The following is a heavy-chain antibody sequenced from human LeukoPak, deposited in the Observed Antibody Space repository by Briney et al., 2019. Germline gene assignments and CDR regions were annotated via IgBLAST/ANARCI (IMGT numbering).Heavy chain of an antibody. CDR1: GGTFSSYA. J-gene: IGHJ4*02. Sequence: ASVKASCKASGGTFSSYAISWVRQAPGQGLEWMGGIIPIFGTANYAQKFQGRVTITADESTSTAYMELSSLRSEDTAVYYCASNGGGGEQGILYYFDYWGQGTLVTVSS. CDR3: ASNGGGGEQGILYYFDY. D-gene: IGHD2-15*01. V-gene: IGHV1-69*13. CDR2: IIPIFGTA.